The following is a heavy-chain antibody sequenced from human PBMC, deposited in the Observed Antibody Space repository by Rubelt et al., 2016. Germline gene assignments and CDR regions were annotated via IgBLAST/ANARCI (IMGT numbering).Heavy chain of an antibody. CDR3: ARAKATSRGMGV. V-gene: IGHV1-3*01. Sequence: QVQLVQSGTEVKKPGALVKVSCQTSGYTFTTYSIHWMRQAPGQRLEWMGWINAGNGNTKYSQKFEGIITITRDTSASTAYMELSSLTSEETAGYYCARAKATSRGMGVWGQGTTVTVSS. CDR2: INAGNGNT. CDR1: GYTFTTYS. J-gene: IGHJ6*02.